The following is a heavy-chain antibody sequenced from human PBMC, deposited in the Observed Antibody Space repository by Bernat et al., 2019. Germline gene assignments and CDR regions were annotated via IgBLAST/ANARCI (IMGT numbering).Heavy chain of an antibody. CDR2: ISSSSSTI. CDR3: AGEMRITMVRVKAADYYYDYGMDV. CDR1: GFSFSSYS. V-gene: IGHV3-48*01. Sequence: EVQLVESGGGLVQPGGSLRLSCAASGFSFSSYSMNWVRQAPGKGLEWVSYISSSSSTIYYADSVKGRFTISRDNAKNSLYLQMNSLRAEDTAVYYCAGEMRITMVRVKAADYYYDYGMDVWGQGTTVTVSS. J-gene: IGHJ6*02. D-gene: IGHD3-10*01.